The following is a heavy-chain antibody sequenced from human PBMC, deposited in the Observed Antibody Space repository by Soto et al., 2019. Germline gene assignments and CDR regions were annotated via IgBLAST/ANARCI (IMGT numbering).Heavy chain of an antibody. V-gene: IGHV3-7*01. CDR3: ASLGRHG. J-gene: IGHJ6*02. CDR1: GFTFSDSW. D-gene: IGHD3-16*01. Sequence: GGSLRLSCAASGFTFSDSWMDWVRQAPGKGPEWVANIKQDGSEKNYVDSVKGRFIISRDNAKNSLYLQMNSLRAEDTAVYYCASLGRHGCGQGTTVTVSS. CDR2: IKQDGSEK.